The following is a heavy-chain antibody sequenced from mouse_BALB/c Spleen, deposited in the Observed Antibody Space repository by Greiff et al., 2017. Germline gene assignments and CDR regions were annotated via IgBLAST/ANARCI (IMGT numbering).Heavy chain of an antibody. J-gene: IGHJ3*01. Sequence: EVKLMESGAELVRPGALVKLSCKASGFNIKDYYMHWVKQRPEQGLAWIGWIDPENGNTIYDPKFQGKASITADTSSNTAYLQLSSLTSEDTAVYYCAPGTWFAYWGQGTLVTVSA. D-gene: IGHD4-1*01. V-gene: IGHV14-1*02. CDR3: APGTWFAY. CDR2: IDPENGNT. CDR1: GFNIKDYY.